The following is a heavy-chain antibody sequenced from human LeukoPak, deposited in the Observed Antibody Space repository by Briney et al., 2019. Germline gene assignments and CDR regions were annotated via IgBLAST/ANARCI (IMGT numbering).Heavy chain of an antibody. V-gene: IGHV3-7*01. Sequence: TGGSLRLSSSASGFNFTNYSMNWVRQAPGKGLEWVANIQQGGSEKYYVDSVKGRFTISRDNARSSLYLQMNSLRAEDTAVYYCAGSWGYRALDIWGQGTMVTVSS. CDR2: IQQGGSEK. CDR1: GFNFTNYS. J-gene: IGHJ3*02. D-gene: IGHD3-16*01. CDR3: AGSWGYRALDI.